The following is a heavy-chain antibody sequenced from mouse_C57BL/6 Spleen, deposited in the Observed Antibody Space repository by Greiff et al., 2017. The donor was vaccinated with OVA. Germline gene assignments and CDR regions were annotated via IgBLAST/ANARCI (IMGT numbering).Heavy chain of an antibody. V-gene: IGHV1-50*01. Sequence: QVQLQQPGAELVKPGASVKLSCKASGYTFTSYWMQWVKQRPGQGLEWIGEIDPSDSYTNYNQKFKGKATLTVDTSSSTAYMQLSSLTSEDSAVYYCARDRPSSPGYWGQGTTLIVSS. D-gene: IGHD3-2*01. CDR3: ARDRPSSPGY. CDR2: IDPSDSYT. CDR1: GYTFTSYW. J-gene: IGHJ2*01.